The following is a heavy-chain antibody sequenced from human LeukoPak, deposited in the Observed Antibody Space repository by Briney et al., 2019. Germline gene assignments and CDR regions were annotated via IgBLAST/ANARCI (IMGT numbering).Heavy chain of an antibody. CDR3: ARVYYYGSGSLSFDY. Sequence: ASVKVSCKASGYTFTGYYMHWVRQAPGQGLVWMGWINPNSGGRNYAQKFQGRVTMTRDTSISTAYMELSRLRSDDTAVYYCARVYYYGSGSLSFDYWGQGTLVTVSS. CDR1: GYTFTGYY. V-gene: IGHV1-2*02. J-gene: IGHJ4*02. D-gene: IGHD3-10*01. CDR2: INPNSGGR.